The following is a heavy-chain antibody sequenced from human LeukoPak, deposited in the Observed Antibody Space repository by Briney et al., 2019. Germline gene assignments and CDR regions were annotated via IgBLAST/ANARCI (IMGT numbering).Heavy chain of an antibody. V-gene: IGHV4-59*01. Sequence: SETLSLTCTVSGGSISSYYWSWIRQAPAKGLEWIGYIYYSGSTNYNPSLKSRVTISVDTSKNQFSLKLSSVTAADTAVYYCARDLGRYGDYPPGNGMDVWGQGTTVTVSS. D-gene: IGHD4-17*01. J-gene: IGHJ6*02. CDR1: GGSISSYY. CDR3: ARDLGRYGDYPPGNGMDV. CDR2: IYYSGST.